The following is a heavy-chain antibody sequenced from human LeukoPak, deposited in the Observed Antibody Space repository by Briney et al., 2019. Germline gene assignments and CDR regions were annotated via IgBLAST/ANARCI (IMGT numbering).Heavy chain of an antibody. J-gene: IGHJ4*02. Sequence: PSETLSLTCAVSSYSISSGYYWGWIRQPPGKGLEWIGSIYHSGNTNYNPSLKSRVTISVDTSKNQFSLKVSSVTAADTALYYCARWYSSSGYLDYWGQGTLVTVSS. CDR3: ARWYSSSGYLDY. CDR2: IYHSGNT. CDR1: SYSISSGYY. V-gene: IGHV4-38-2*01. D-gene: IGHD6-6*01.